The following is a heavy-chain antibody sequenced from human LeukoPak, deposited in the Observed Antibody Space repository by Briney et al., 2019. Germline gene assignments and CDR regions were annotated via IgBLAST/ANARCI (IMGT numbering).Heavy chain of an antibody. CDR1: GFTFSSYW. CDR2: IKQDGSEK. J-gene: IGHJ3*02. D-gene: IGHD2-21*02. CDR3: ARDLQCGGDCHYDAFDI. Sequence: GGSLRLSCAASGFTFSSYWMSWVRQAPGKGLEWVANIKQDGSEKYYVDSVKGRFTISRDNAKNSLYLQMNSLRAEDTAVYYCARDLQCGGDCHYDAFDIWGQGTMVTVSS. V-gene: IGHV3-7*01.